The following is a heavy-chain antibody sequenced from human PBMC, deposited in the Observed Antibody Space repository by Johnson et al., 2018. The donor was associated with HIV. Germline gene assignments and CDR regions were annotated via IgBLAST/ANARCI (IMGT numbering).Heavy chain of an antibody. CDR1: GFTFSSYA. V-gene: IGHV3-30-3*01. Sequence: QVQLVESGGGVVQPGRSLRLSCAASGFTFSSYAMHWVRQAPGKGLEWVAVKSYDGSNKYYADSVKGRFTISRDNAKNSLYLQMNSLRAEDTALYYCAKDFYTSSAPYVFDIWGQGTMVTVSS. J-gene: IGHJ3*02. CDR3: AKDFYTSSAPYVFDI. CDR2: KSYDGSNK. D-gene: IGHD6-13*01.